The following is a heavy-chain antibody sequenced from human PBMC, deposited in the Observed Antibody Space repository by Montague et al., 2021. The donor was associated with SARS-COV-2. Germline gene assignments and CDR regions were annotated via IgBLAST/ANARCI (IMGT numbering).Heavy chain of an antibody. D-gene: IGHD6-19*01. V-gene: IGHV6-1*01. J-gene: IGHJ4*02. CDR3: ASGWTLFD. CDR2: TYYRSEWHT. CDR1: GDSVSITAAA. Sequence: CAISGDSVSITAAAWNWIRQSPSRGLEWLGRTYYRSEWHTDYAVSGECRLATDADTSKNLFSLQLHSVTPEDSAVYYCASGWTLFDWGQGTLVTVSS.